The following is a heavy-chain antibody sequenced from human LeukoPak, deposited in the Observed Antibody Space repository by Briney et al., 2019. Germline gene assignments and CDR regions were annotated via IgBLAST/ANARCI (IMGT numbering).Heavy chain of an antibody. CDR1: GGSISSYY. Sequence: SETLSLTCTVSGGSISSYYWSWIRQPAGKGLEWIGRIYTSGSTNYNPSLRSRVTMSVDMSKNQFSLNLSSVTAADTAVYYCARISGAVGDYQTYYYYMDVWGKGTTVTVSS. J-gene: IGHJ6*03. CDR2: IYTSGST. V-gene: IGHV4-4*07. CDR3: ARISGAVGDYQTYYYYMDV. D-gene: IGHD4-17*01.